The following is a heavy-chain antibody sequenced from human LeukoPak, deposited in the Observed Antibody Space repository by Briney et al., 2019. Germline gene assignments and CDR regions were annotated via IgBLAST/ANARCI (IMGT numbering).Heavy chain of an antibody. D-gene: IGHD1-26*01. CDR1: GFSFSSYP. V-gene: IGHV3-64*01. CDR2: ITSDGGKT. Sequence: GGSLRLSCAASGFSFSSYPMHWVRQAPGKGLEYVSAITSDGGKTYYANSVMGIFIISRDNSKNTLYLQMGSLGVEDMVVYYCGRVGSWDAYDLWGQGTMVTVSS. J-gene: IGHJ3*01. CDR3: GRVGSWDAYDL.